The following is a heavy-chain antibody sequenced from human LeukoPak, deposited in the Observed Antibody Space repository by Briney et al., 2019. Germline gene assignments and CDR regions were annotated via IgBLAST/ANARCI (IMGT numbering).Heavy chain of an antibody. Sequence: GGSLRLSCAASGFPFNAYWMTWVRQAPGKGLEWVANIKHDESEKNYLDSVKGRFTISRDNAQNSLYLQMNGLRVEDTAVYYCTRRLDDWGQGTLVTVSS. D-gene: IGHD3-16*01. CDR2: IKHDESEK. CDR1: GFPFNAYW. J-gene: IGHJ4*02. CDR3: TRRLDD. V-gene: IGHV3-7*01.